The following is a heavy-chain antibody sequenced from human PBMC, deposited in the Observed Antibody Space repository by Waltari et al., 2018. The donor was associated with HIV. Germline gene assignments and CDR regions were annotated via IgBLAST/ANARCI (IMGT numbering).Heavy chain of an antibody. CDR3: ARQGVEQLGGANWFDP. CDR2: IYYSGRT. CDR1: GGSISSSSYY. J-gene: IGHJ5*02. V-gene: IGHV4-39*01. Sequence: QLQLQESGPGLVKPSETLSLTCTVSGGSISSSSYYWGWIRQPPGKGLEWIGGIYYSGRTYYNPSLESRVAISVDTSKNQFSLKLSSVTAADTAVYCCARQGVEQLGGANWFDPWGQGTLVTISS. D-gene: IGHD6-6*01.